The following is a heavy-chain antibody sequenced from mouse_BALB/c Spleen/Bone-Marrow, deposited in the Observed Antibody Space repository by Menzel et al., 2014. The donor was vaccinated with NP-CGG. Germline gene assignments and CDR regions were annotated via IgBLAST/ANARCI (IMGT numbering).Heavy chain of an antibody. J-gene: IGHJ4*01. V-gene: IGHV1-67*01. CDR3: AREVRAPWYAMDY. D-gene: IGHD2-14*01. CDR1: GYTFTDYA. CDR2: ISTYNGNT. Sequence: QVHVKQSGPEVVRPGVSVKISCKGSGYTFTDYAMHWVKQSHAKSLEWIGVISTYNGNTNYNQKFKGKATMTVDKSSSTAYMELARLTSEDSAIYCCAREVRAPWYAMDYWGQGTSVTVSS.